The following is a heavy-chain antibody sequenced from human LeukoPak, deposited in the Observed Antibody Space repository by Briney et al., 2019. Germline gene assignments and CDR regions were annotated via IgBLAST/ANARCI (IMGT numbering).Heavy chain of an antibody. J-gene: IGHJ3*02. Sequence: QPGRSLRLSCAASGFTFSSYAMHWVRQAPGKGLEWVAVISYDGSNKYYADSVKGRFTISRDSSKNALYLQMNSLRAEDTAVYYCARDGLGTDMVPKPSDAFDIWGQGTMVTVSS. CDR2: ISYDGSNK. CDR3: ARDGLGTDMVPKPSDAFDI. D-gene: IGHD4/OR15-4a*01. CDR1: GFTFSSYA. V-gene: IGHV3-30-3*01.